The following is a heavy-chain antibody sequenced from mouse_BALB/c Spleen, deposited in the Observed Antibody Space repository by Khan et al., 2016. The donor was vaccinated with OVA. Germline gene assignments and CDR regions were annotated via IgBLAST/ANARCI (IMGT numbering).Heavy chain of an antibody. CDR3: ARRRGSMDY. J-gene: IGHJ4*01. CDR2: IFPGDDNT. CDR1: GYTFTSYD. Sequence: QVQLQQSGTELVKPGASVKLSCKASGYTFTSYDINWVRQRPEQGLEWIGWIFPGDDNTNYNEKFKGKATLTTDKSSSTAYMQLSRLTSEDSAVYCCARRRGSMDYWGQGTSVTVSS. V-gene: IGHV1S56*01.